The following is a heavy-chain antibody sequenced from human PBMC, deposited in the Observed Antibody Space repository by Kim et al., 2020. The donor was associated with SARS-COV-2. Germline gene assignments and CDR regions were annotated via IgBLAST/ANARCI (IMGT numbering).Heavy chain of an antibody. D-gene: IGHD3-16*01. CDR1: GFTFDDYA. CDR3: AKDKFPYLTFGGAIALALWN. CDR2: ISWNSGSI. Sequence: GGSLRLSCVASGFTFDDYAMHWVRQAPGKGLEWVLGISWNSGSIGYADSVKGRFTISRDNAKNSLYLQMNSLRAEDTALYYCAKDKFPYLTFGGAIALALWNWGQGTLVTVSS. J-gene: IGHJ4*02. V-gene: IGHV3-9*01.